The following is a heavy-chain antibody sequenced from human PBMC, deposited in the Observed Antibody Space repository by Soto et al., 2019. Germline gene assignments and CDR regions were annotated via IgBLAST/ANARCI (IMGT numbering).Heavy chain of an antibody. CDR3: AKGRTYSSGWYYGMDV. Sequence: GASVKVSCKASGYTFTSYGISWVRQAPGQGLEWMGWISAYNGNTNYAQKLQGRVTMTTDTSTSTAYMELRSLRSDDTAVYYCAKGRTYSSGWYYGMDVWGQGTTVTVSS. CDR2: ISAYNGNT. CDR1: GYTFTSYG. V-gene: IGHV1-18*01. D-gene: IGHD6-19*01. J-gene: IGHJ6*02.